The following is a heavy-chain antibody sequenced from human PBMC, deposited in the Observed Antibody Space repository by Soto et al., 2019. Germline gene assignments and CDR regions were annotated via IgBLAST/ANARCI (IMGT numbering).Heavy chain of an antibody. CDR1: GGSISSYY. CDR3: ARSYGGTLDY. V-gene: IGHV4-59*08. J-gene: IGHJ4*02. D-gene: IGHD4-17*01. CDR2: IYYSGST. Sequence: SETLSLTCTVSGGSISSYYWSWIRQPPGKGLEWIGYIYYSGSTNYNPSLKSRVTISVDTSKNQFSLKLSSVTAADTAVYYCARSYGGTLDYWGQGTLFTVSS.